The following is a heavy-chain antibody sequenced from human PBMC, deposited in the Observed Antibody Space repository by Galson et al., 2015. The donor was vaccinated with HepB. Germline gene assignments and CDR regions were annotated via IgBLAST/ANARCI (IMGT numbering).Heavy chain of an antibody. Sequence: ETLSLTCTVSGGSISSYYWSWIRQPPGKGLEWIGYIYYSGSTNYNPSLKSRVTISVDTSKNQFSLKLSSVTAADTAVYYCARVTRVAAAGIFSGWFDPWGQGTLVTVSS. V-gene: IGHV4-59*01. CDR2: IYYSGST. D-gene: IGHD6-13*01. CDR3: ARVTRVAAAGIFSGWFDP. J-gene: IGHJ5*02. CDR1: GGSISSYY.